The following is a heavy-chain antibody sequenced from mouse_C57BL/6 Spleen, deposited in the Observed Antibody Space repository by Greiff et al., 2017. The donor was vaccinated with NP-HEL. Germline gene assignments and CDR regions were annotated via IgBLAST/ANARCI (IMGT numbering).Heavy chain of an antibody. CDR3: ARNLYYGSRRYYAMDY. J-gene: IGHJ4*01. CDR1: GFSLTSYG. D-gene: IGHD1-1*01. V-gene: IGHV2-6*01. Sequence: VHLLESGPGLVAPSQSLSITCTVSGFSLTSYGVDWVRQSPGKGLEWLGVIWGVGSTNYNSALKSRLSISKDNSKSQVFLKMNSLQTDDTAMYYCARNLYYGSRRYYAMDYWGQGTSVTVSS. CDR2: IWGVGST.